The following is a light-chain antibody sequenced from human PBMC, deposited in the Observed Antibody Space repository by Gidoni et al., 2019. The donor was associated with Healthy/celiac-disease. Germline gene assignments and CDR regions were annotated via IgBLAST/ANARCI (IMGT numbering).Light chain of an antibody. CDR2: EVS. J-gene: IGLJ3*02. Sequence: QSALTQPASVSVSPGQSITISCTGTSSDVGGYNYVFWYQQHPGKAPKLMIYEVSNRPSGVSNRVSGSKSGHTASLTIAGLQAEDEADYYCSSYTSSSTWVFGGGTKLTVL. CDR3: SSYTSSSTWV. V-gene: IGLV2-14*01. CDR1: SSDVGGYNY.